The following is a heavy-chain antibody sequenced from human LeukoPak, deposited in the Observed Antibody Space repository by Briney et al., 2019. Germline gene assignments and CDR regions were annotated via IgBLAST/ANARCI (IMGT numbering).Heavy chain of an antibody. CDR2: ISGSGGST. Sequence: GGSLRLSCAASGFAFSSYAMSWVRQAPGKGLEWVSAISGSGGSTYYADSVKGRFTISRDNSKNTLYLQMNSLRAEDTAVYYCAISGDYYDSSGSWDYWGQGTLVTVTS. CDR3: AISGDYYDSSGSWDY. D-gene: IGHD3-22*01. CDR1: GFAFSSYA. J-gene: IGHJ4*02. V-gene: IGHV3-23*01.